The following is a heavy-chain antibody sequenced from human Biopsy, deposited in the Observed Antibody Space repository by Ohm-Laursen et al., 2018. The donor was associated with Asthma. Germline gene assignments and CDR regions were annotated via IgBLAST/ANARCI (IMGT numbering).Heavy chain of an antibody. Sequence: SLRLSCAASGFTFRDYYMTWIRQAPGKGLEWVSSISSSGSTTYPAESVKGRFTISRDNAQKSLFLQMGSLRAEDTAIYYCARVFEGSEWGPFYHFGLDVWGQGTTVAVSS. V-gene: IGHV3-11*01. CDR2: ISSSGSTT. D-gene: IGHD5/OR15-5a*01. CDR3: ARVFEGSEWGPFYHFGLDV. CDR1: GFTFRDYY. J-gene: IGHJ6*02.